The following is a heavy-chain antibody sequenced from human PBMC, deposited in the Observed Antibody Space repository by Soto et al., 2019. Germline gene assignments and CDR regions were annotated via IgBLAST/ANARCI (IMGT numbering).Heavy chain of an antibody. Sequence: PGGSLRLSCAASGFAFSNAWMNWVRQAPGKGLEWVGRIKSNADGGTTDYAAPVRGRFSISRDDSKNTLFLQMNSLKTEDTAVYYCTTWDDFDSSAYLTEEIVDVRAQRTTGTGSS. D-gene: IGHD3-22*01. V-gene: IGHV3-15*07. CDR2: IKSNADGGTT. CDR1: GFAFSNAW. CDR3: TTWDDFDSSAYLTEEIVDV. J-gene: IGHJ6*02.